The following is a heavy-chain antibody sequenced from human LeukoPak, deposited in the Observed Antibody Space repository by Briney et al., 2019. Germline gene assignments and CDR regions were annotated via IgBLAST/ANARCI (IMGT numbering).Heavy chain of an antibody. Sequence: PSETLSLTCAVYGRSFSGYYWSWIRQPPGKGLEWIGEINHSGSTNYNPSLKSRVTISVDTSKNQFSLKLSSVTAADTAVYYCARGETYESGLAPVNWFDPWGQGTLVTVSS. V-gene: IGHV4-34*01. CDR3: ARGETYESGLAPVNWFDP. CDR1: GRSFSGYY. D-gene: IGHD3-3*01. CDR2: INHSGST. J-gene: IGHJ5*02.